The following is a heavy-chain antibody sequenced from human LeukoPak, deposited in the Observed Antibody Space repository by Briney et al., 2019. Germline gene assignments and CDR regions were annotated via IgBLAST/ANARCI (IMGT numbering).Heavy chain of an antibody. Sequence: PGGSLRLSCAASGFTFNSYEMNWVRQAPGKGLEWVSYINSGGSAIYYADSVKGRFTISRDNAKNSLYLQMNSLRAEDTAVYYCARLTFGGVIGFDYWGQGTLVTVSS. CDR3: ARLTFGGVIGFDY. D-gene: IGHD3-16*02. J-gene: IGHJ4*02. CDR2: INSGGSAI. CDR1: GFTFNSYE. V-gene: IGHV3-48*03.